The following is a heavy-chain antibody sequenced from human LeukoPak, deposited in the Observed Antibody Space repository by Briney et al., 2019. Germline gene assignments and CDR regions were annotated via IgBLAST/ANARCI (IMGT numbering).Heavy chain of an antibody. Sequence: PGRSLRLSCAASGFTFSSYGMHWVRQAPGKGLEWVAVISYDGSNKYYADSVKGRFTISRDNSKNTLYLQMNTLRPEDTAVYYCATDYYGSVAYWGQGTLVTVSS. D-gene: IGHD3-10*01. CDR3: ATDYYGSVAY. CDR1: GFTFSSYG. V-gene: IGHV3-30*03. CDR2: ISYDGSNK. J-gene: IGHJ4*02.